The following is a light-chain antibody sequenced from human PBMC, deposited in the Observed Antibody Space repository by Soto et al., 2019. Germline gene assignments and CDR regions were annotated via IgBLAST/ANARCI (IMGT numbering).Light chain of an antibody. Sequence: DIQMTQSPSSLSASVGDRVTITCRASQSISSYLNWYQQKPGKAPELLIYGASSLQGGVPSRFSGSGSGTDFTLTISSLQPEDVATYYCQQSYSTPITFGQGTRLEIK. J-gene: IGKJ5*01. V-gene: IGKV1-39*01. CDR3: QQSYSTPIT. CDR2: GAS. CDR1: QSISSY.